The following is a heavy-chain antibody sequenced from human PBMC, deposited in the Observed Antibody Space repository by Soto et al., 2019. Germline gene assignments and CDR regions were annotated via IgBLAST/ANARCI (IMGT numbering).Heavy chain of an antibody. CDR1: GFTLSRHT. CDR3: VRDYYDTSGYPNTFDM. CDR2: IGSRTSDI. Sequence: GGSLRLSCAASGFTLSRHTINWVRQAPGKGLEWVSFIGSRTSDIYYADSVKGRFTISRDNAKNSLYLDLTRLRAEDTAVYFCVRDYYDTSGYPNTFDMWGQGTMVTVSS. D-gene: IGHD3-22*01. J-gene: IGHJ3*02. V-gene: IGHV3-21*01.